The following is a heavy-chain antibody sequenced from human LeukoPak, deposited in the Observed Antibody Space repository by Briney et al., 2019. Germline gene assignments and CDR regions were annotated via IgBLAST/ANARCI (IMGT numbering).Heavy chain of an antibody. CDR3: ARSDLAYCGGDCSRVGFDY. D-gene: IGHD2-21*02. V-gene: IGHV4-39*07. CDR2: IYYSGKT. Sequence: PSETLSLTCTVSGGSIGRSSYYWGWIRQPPGKGLEWIGNIYYSGKTDYNPSLKSRVTISVDTSKNQFSLKLSSVTAADTAVYYCARSDLAYCGGDCSRVGFDYWGQGTLVTVSS. J-gene: IGHJ4*02. CDR1: GGSIGRSSYY.